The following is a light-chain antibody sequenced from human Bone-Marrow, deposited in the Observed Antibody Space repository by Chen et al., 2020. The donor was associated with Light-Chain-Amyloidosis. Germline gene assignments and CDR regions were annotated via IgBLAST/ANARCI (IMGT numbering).Light chain of an antibody. V-gene: IGKV1-33*01. CDR3: QQYESVPLT. Sequence: DIQITQSPSSLSASVGDSVTITCQARQDISNYLNWYQQKPGKAPKLVFYDVSNYDVSNLETGVPSRFSGSGSGTDFTFTISSLQPEDIATYYCQQYESVPLTFGGGTRVEIK. CDR2: DVSNYDVS. CDR1: QDISNY. J-gene: IGKJ4*01.